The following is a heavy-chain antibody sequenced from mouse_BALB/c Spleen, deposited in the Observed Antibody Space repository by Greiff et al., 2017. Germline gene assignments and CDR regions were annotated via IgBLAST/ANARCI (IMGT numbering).Heavy chain of an antibody. V-gene: IGHV5-6-5*01. J-gene: IGHJ3*01. CDR1: GFTFSSYA. CDR2: ISSGGST. Sequence: EVKLVESGGGLVKPGGSLKLSCAASGFTFSSYAMSWVRQTPAKRLEWVASISSGGSTYYPDSVKGRFTISRDNARNILYLQMSSLRSEDTAMYYCARDDDGYRFAYWGQGTLVTVSA. CDR3: ARDDDGYRFAY. D-gene: IGHD1-2*01.